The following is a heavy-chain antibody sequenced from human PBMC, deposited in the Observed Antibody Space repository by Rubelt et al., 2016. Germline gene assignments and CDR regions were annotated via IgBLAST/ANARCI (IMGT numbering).Heavy chain of an antibody. CDR1: GGSFSDYY. D-gene: IGHD5-18*01. CDR3: ARGGDGGYIYGMFDY. CDR2: IDHSGNS. Sequence: QVQLQQWGAGLLKPSETLSLTCAVYGGSFSDYYWTWIRRSPGKGLEWIGEIDHSGNSNHNPSLKSRVTISVDTSKNQVSRQLNSMTPEATAVYYCARGGDGGYIYGMFDYWGQGTLVTVSS. V-gene: IGHV4-34*01. J-gene: IGHJ4*02.